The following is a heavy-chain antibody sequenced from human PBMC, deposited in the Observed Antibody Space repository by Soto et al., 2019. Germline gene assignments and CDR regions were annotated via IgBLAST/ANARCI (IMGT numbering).Heavy chain of an antibody. J-gene: IGHJ5*02. D-gene: IGHD2-2*01. CDR2: IYPGDSDT. CDR3: ARGYCSSISCYRRWFDP. Sequence: PGESLKISCKGSGYRFSSYWIGWVRQMPGKGLEWMGIIYPGDSDTRYSPSFQGQVTISADRSISTAYLQWSSLKASDTAIYYCARGYCSSISCYRRWFDPWGQGTLVTVSS. CDR1: GYRFSSYW. V-gene: IGHV5-51*01.